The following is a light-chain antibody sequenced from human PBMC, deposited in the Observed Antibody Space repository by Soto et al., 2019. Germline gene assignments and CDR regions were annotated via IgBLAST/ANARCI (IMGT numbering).Light chain of an antibody. J-gene: IGLJ1*01. CDR1: SSDIGGHDD. V-gene: IGLV2-14*03. CDR2: GVT. CDR3: CSYTSDLTPYV. Sequence: QSALTQPASVSGSPGRSITISCTGTSSDIGGHDDVSWYQQHPGKVPKLLIYGVTDRPSGVSNRFSGSKSGNVASLTISGLQAEDEADYYCCSYTSDLTPYVFGTGTKVTVL.